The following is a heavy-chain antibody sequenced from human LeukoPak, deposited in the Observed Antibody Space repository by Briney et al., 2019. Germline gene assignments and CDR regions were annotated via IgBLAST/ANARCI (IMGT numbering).Heavy chain of an antibody. D-gene: IGHD6-13*01. CDR2: IYYSGST. V-gene: IGHV4-59*01. CDR3: ARGVIAAGGLGADYYYYMDV. CDR1: GGSISSYY. J-gene: IGHJ6*03. Sequence: SETLSLTCTVYGGSISSYYWSWIRQPPGKGLEWIGYIYYSGSTNYNPSLKSRVTMSVDTSKNQFSLKLTSVTAADTAVYYCARGVIAAGGLGADYYYYMDVWGTGTTVTISS.